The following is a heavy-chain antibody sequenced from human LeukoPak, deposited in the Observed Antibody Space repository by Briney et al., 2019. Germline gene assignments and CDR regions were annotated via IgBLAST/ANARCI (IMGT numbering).Heavy chain of an antibody. Sequence: GGSLRLSCEASEFTFSNYWMSWVRQAPGKGLEWVANVKQDGSEKYYVDSVKGRFTISRDNAKNSLYLQMNSLRAEDTALYYCAKDRGGRPQYYFDYWGQGTLVTVSS. V-gene: IGHV3-7*03. CDR2: VKQDGSEK. CDR3: AKDRGGRPQYYFDY. CDR1: EFTFSNYW. J-gene: IGHJ4*02. D-gene: IGHD6-19*01.